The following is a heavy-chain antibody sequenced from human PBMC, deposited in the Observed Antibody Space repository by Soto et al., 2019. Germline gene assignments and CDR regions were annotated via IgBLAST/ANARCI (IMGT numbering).Heavy chain of an antibody. D-gene: IGHD6-19*01. CDR2: ISYDGSNK. J-gene: IGHJ6*02. CDR3: ARDRIAVAGDYYYYGMDV. CDR1: GFTFSSYA. V-gene: IGHV3-30-3*01. Sequence: GGSLRLSCAASGFTFSSYAMHWVRQAPGKGLEWVAVISYDGSNKYYADSVKGRFTISRDNSKNTLYLQMNSLRAEDTAVYYCARDRIAVAGDYYYYGMDVWGQGTPVTVSS.